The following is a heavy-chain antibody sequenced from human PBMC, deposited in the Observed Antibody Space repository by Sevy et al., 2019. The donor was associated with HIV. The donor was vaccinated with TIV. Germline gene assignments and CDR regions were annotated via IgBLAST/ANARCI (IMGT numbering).Heavy chain of an antibody. CDR2: IKRDGSEK. Sequence: GGSLRLSCAASGFTFSNYWMTWVRQAPGKGLEWVANIKRDGSEKYYVASVKGRFTISRDNAKNSLYMQMNSLRAEDMAVYCGARDCSSGGCCWGFDVWGQGTTVTVSS. V-gene: IGHV3-7*03. CDR1: GFTFSNYW. CDR3: ARDCSSGGCCWGFDV. J-gene: IGHJ6*02. D-gene: IGHD2-15*01.